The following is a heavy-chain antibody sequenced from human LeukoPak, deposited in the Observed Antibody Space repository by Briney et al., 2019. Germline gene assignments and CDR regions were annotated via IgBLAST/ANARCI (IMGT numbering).Heavy chain of an antibody. CDR2: INHSGST. J-gene: IGHJ5*02. D-gene: IGHD3-3*01. V-gene: IGHV4-38-2*01. CDR1: GYSISSGYY. Sequence: SSETLSLTCAVSGYSISSGYYWGWIRQPPGKGLEWIGEINHSGSTNYNPSLKSRVTISVDTSKNQFSLKLSSVTAADTAVYYCARGRLHYDFWSGYYTPNWFDPWGQGTLVTVSS. CDR3: ARGRLHYDFWSGYYTPNWFDP.